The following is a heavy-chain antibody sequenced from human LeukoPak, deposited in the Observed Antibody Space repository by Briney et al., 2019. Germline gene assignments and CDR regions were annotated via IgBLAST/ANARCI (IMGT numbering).Heavy chain of an antibody. V-gene: IGHV3-74*03. CDR3: ALPRTGSGYDFDY. J-gene: IGHJ4*02. Sequence: GGSLRLSCADSGFTFSTSWMHWVRQAPGKGLVWVSRISGDGSRITYADDVQGRFTISRDNAKNTLYLQLNSLRAEDTAVYYCALPRTGSGYDFDYWGQGTLVTVSS. CDR2: ISGDGSRI. D-gene: IGHD5-12*01. CDR1: GFTFSTSW.